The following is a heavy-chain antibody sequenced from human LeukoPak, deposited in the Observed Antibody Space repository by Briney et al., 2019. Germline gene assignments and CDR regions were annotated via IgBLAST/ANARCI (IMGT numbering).Heavy chain of an antibody. CDR3: ARGPIQLWIHNAMDV. V-gene: IGHV3-49*04. CDR2: IRSKAYRGTT. Sequence: GGSLRLSCTTSGFSFADHAMSWVRQAPGKGLEWVGSIRSKAYRGTTEYAASVKGRFTISRDDSNSIVYLQMNSLKSEDTALYYCARGPIQLWIHNAMDVWGQGATVTVSS. D-gene: IGHD5-18*01. J-gene: IGHJ6*02. CDR1: GFSFADHA.